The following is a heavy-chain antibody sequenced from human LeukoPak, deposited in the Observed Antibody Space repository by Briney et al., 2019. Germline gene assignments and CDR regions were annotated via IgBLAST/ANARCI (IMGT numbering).Heavy chain of an antibody. J-gene: IGHJ6*02. CDR2: FDPEDGET. V-gene: IGHV1-24*01. D-gene: IGHD6-13*01. Sequence: GASVKVSCKVSGYTLTELSMHWVRQAPGKGLEWMGGFDPEDGETIYAQKFQGRVTMTEDTSTDTAYMELSSLRSEDTAVYYCATDHTHRSWGYYGMDVWGQGTTVTVSS. CDR3: ATDHTHRSWGYYGMDV. CDR1: GYTLTELS.